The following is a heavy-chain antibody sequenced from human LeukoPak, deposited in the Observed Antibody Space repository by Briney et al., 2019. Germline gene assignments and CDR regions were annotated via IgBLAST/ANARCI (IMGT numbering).Heavy chain of an antibody. CDR1: GFTFRSYA. CDR3: AKWPEGAMDYFDY. D-gene: IGHD3-16*01. CDR2: ISGDGTRT. J-gene: IGHJ4*02. V-gene: IGHV3-23*01. Sequence: PGGSLGLSCAASGFTFRSYAMTWARQAPVKGLEWVSAISGDGTRTYYADSVKGRFTISRDNSKNTLYLEMSSLRVEDTAIYYCAKWPEGAMDYFDYWGQGTLVTVSS.